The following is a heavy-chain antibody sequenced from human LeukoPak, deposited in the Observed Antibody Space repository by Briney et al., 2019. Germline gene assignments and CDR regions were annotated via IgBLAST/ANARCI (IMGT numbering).Heavy chain of an antibody. CDR1: GFTFSRYS. V-gene: IGHV3-21*06. CDR2: ISISSNYI. D-gene: IGHD1-1*01. Sequence: GGSLRLSCAAPGFTFSRYSLNWVRQAPGKGLEWVSSISISSNYIYYGDSVKGRFTISRDNAKNSLYLQMNSLRVEDTAVYYCARGAAPQLSWGQGTLVTVSS. J-gene: IGHJ4*02. CDR3: ARGAAPQLS.